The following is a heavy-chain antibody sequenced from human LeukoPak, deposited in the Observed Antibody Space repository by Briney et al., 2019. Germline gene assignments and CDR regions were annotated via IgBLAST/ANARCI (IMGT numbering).Heavy chain of an antibody. D-gene: IGHD4-17*01. CDR2: IIPIFGTA. J-gene: IGHJ4*02. CDR3: ARAHEYGDLLIDY. V-gene: IGHV1-69*05. CDR1: GGTFSSYA. Sequence: ASVKVSCKASGGTFSSYAISWVRQAPGQGLEWMGGIIPIFGTANYAQKFQGRVTMTRDTSISTAYMELSRLRSDDTAVYSCARAHEYGDLLIDYWGQGTLVTVSS.